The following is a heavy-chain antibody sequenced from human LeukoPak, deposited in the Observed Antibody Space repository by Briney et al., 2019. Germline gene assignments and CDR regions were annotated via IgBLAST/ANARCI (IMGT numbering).Heavy chain of an antibody. CDR3: ARDGSSSSSSIFDY. Sequence: SETLSLTCTVSGDSISSNNYFWGWIRLPPGQGLEWIGNIYYSGSTYYNPSLKSRVTISVDTSKNQFSLKLSSVTAADTAVYYCARDGSSSSSSIFDYWGQGTLVTVSS. CDR1: GDSISSNNYF. V-gene: IGHV4-39*07. D-gene: IGHD6-6*01. CDR2: IYYSGST. J-gene: IGHJ4*02.